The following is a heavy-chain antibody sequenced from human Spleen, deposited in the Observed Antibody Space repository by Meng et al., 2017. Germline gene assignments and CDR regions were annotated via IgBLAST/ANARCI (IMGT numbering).Heavy chain of an antibody. Sequence: VHRQKAGPGLLKPSGPLSLPCAVSGDSISSRDWWSWVRQPPGKGLEWIGEISQGSGRTNYNPSLKSRVTISLDKSKNQFSLNVNSVTAADTAVYYCVRNEGYSFGAWGQGTLVTVSS. J-gene: IGHJ5*02. CDR1: GDSISSRDW. CDR3: VRNEGYSFGA. V-gene: IGHV4-4*02. D-gene: IGHD2-21*01. CDR2: ISQGSGRT.